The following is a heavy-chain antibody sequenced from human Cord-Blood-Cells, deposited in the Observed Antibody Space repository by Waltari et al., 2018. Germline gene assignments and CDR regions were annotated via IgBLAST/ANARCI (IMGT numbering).Heavy chain of an antibody. V-gene: IGHV3-30*18. Sequence: QVQLVESGGGVVQPGRSLRLSCAASGLTFSSYGMHCVRQAPGKGLEWVAVISYDGSNKYYADSVKGRFTISRDNSKNTLYLQMNSLRAEDTAVYYCAKDFRDFWSGYLDYWGQGTLVTVSS. CDR1: GLTFSSYG. D-gene: IGHD3-3*01. J-gene: IGHJ4*02. CDR3: AKDFRDFWSGYLDY. CDR2: ISYDGSNK.